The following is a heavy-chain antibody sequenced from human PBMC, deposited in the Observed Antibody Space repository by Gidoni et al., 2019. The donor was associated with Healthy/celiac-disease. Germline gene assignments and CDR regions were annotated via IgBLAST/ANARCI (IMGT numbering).Heavy chain of an antibody. V-gene: IGHV1-2*02. Sequence: QVQLVQSGAEVKKPGASVKVSCKASGYTFTGYYMHWVRQAPGQGLEWMGWINPNSGGTNYAQKFQGRVTMTRDTSISTAYMELSRLRSDDTAVYYCARVRVVAATLKGMDVWGQGTTVTVSS. CDR1: GYTFTGYY. CDR2: INPNSGGT. D-gene: IGHD2-15*01. CDR3: ARVRVVAATLKGMDV. J-gene: IGHJ6*02.